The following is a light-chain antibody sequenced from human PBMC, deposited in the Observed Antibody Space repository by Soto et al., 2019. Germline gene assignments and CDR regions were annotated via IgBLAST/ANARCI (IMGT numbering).Light chain of an antibody. J-gene: IGKJ3*01. CDR1: QSVTKY. CDR2: DVS. V-gene: IGKV3-11*01. CDR3: QKCDYLPI. Sequence: EVVLTQSPATLSLSPGERATLSCRASQSVTKYLAWYQQKPGQALRLLIYDVSKRATGIPARFSGSGSETDFTLTISSLQPEDVATYYCQKCDYLPIFGPGTTVDFK.